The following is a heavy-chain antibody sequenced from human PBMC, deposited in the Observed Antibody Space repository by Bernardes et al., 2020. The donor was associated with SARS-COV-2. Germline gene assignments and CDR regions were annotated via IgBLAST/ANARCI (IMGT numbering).Heavy chain of an antibody. CDR3: ARGVFDRGGWFDP. Sequence: SETLSLTCTVSGGSISSYYWSWIRQPPGKGLEWIGYIYYSGSTNYNPSLKSRVTISVDTSRNQFSLKLSSVTAADTAGYYCARGVFDRGGWFDPWGQGTLGTVSS. V-gene: IGHV4-59*01. J-gene: IGHJ5*02. CDR1: GGSISSYY. CDR2: IYYSGST. D-gene: IGHD3-9*01.